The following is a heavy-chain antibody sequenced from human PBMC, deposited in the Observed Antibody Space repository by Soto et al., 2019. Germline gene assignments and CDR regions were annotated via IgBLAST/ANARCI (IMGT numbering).Heavy chain of an antibody. J-gene: IGHJ4*02. CDR1: GYTFTSYG. D-gene: IGHD3-3*01. CDR3: ARDLPTYDFWSGYPPLFDY. Sequence: ASVKVSCKASGYTFTSYGISWVRQAPGQGLEWMGWISAYNGNTNYAQKLQGRVTMTTDTSTSTAYMELRSLRSDDTAVYYCARDLPTYDFWSGYPPLFDYWGQGTLVTVSS. CDR2: ISAYNGNT. V-gene: IGHV1-18*01.